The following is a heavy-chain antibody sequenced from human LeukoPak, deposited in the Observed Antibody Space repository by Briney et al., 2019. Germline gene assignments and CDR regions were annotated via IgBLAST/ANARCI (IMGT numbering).Heavy chain of an antibody. D-gene: IGHD1-26*01. Sequence: ASVKVSCKVSGYTLTESSMHWVRQAPGKGLEWMGGFDPEDGETIYAQKFQGRVTMTEDTSTDTAYMELSSLRSEDTAVYHCATALWEPQGYWGQGTLVTVSS. V-gene: IGHV1-24*01. CDR1: GYTLTESS. CDR2: FDPEDGET. CDR3: ATALWEPQGY. J-gene: IGHJ4*02.